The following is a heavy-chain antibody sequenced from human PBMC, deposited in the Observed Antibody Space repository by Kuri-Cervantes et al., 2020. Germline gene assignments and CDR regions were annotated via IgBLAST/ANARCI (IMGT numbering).Heavy chain of an antibody. J-gene: IGHJ5*02. V-gene: IGHV4-30-2*01. Sequence: SCTVSGGSISSGGYSWSWIRQPPGKGLEWIGYIYHSGSTYYNPSLKSRVTISVDRSKNQSSLKLSSVTAADTAVYYCARFYGDYVNWFDPWGQGTLVTVSS. CDR3: ARFYGDYVNWFDP. D-gene: IGHD4-17*01. CDR1: GGSISSGGYS. CDR2: IYHSGST.